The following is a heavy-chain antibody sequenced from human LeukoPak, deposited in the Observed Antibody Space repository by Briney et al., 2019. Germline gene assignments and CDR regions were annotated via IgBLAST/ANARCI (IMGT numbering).Heavy chain of an antibody. D-gene: IGHD2-2*01. V-gene: IGHV3-23*01. J-gene: IGHJ4*02. CDR3: AKEGCTSATCYANC. CDR2: ISGSGGST. Sequence: GSLRLSCAASGFTFSSYAMSWVRQAPGKGLEWVSAISGSGGSTYYADSVKGRFTVSRDDSKDTLYLQMNSLRAEDTAVYYCAKEGCTSATCYANCWGQGTLVTVSS. CDR1: GFTFSSYA.